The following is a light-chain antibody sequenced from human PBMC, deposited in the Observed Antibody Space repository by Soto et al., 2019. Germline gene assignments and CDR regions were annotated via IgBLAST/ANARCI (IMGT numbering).Light chain of an antibody. CDR1: QTISNW. CDR2: QAS. CDR3: QHYNTSSWFT. J-gene: IGKJ3*01. Sequence: DIQMTQSPSALSASVGDTVTITCRASQTISNWLAWYQQKPGKAPKLLIYQASTLESGVPSRFSGSGSETEFTLTISSVQPDDFATYYCQHYNTSSWFTFGPGTKVDIK. V-gene: IGKV1-5*03.